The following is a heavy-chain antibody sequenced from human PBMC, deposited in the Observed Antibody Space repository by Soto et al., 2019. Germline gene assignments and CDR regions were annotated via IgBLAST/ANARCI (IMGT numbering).Heavy chain of an antibody. CDR3: ARGVRKFRRLHTVTTGTQHDYYYGMDV. CDR2: IIPIFGTA. V-gene: IGHV1-69*13. J-gene: IGHJ6*02. Sequence: SVKASCRACRGTFSSCAMSGVRQSPEQGLEWMGAIIPIFGTANYAQKFQGRVTITADESTITAYMELSSLRSEDTAVYYCARGVRKFRRLHTVTTGTQHDYYYGMDVWGQGTTVTVSS. CDR1: RGTFSSCA. D-gene: IGHD4-4*01.